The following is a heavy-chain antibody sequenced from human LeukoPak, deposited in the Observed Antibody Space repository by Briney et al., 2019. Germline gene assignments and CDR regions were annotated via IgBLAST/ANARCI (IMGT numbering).Heavy chain of an antibody. CDR2: IKQDGSEK. D-gene: IGHD1-26*01. CDR3: ARREATFDY. V-gene: IGHV3-7*01. CDR1: GFTFSSYL. Sequence: GGSLRLSCAASGFTFSSYLMSWVRQAPGKGLEWVANIKQDGSEKYYVDSVKGRFTISRDNAKNSLYLQMNSLRAEDTAVYYCARREATFDYWGQGTLVTVSS. J-gene: IGHJ4*02.